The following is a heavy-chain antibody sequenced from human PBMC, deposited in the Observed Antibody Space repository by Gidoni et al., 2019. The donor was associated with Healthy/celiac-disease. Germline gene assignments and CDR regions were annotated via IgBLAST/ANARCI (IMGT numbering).Heavy chain of an antibody. CDR1: RFTFIDYY. Sequence: QVQLVESGGGLVKPGVSLRLSCPASRFTFIDYYMSWIRQAPRKGLEWVSYVSSSGSTIYYADTGKGRFTISRDNAKNSLYLQMNSLRAEDTAVYYCARDMLTYYDFWSGSVDYWGQGTLVTVSS. CDR2: VSSSGSTI. D-gene: IGHD3-3*01. CDR3: ARDMLTYYDFWSGSVDY. J-gene: IGHJ4*02. V-gene: IGHV3-11*01.